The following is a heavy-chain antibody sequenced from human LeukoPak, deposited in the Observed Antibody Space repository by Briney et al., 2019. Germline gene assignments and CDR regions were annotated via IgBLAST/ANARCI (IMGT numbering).Heavy chain of an antibody. D-gene: IGHD2-2*01. J-gene: IGHJ5*02. V-gene: IGHV3-48*03. CDR3: ARGDPYADL. Sequence: GGSLRLSCAASGFSFSTYEMNWVRQAPGKGLEWVSDITISGNTRNYADSVKGRFTISRDNARNSLYLQMISLRVEDTAVYYCARGDPYADLWGQGTLVTVAS. CDR1: GFSFSTYE. CDR2: ITISGNTR.